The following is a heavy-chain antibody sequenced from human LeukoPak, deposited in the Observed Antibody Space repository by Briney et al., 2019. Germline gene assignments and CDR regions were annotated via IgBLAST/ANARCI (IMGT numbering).Heavy chain of an antibody. CDR3: ARQPRLRYFDWLFSNYMDV. Sequence: SETLSLTCTVSGGSISSYYWSWIRQPPGKGLEWIGEINHSGSTNYNPSLKSRVTISVDTSKNQFSLKLSSVTAADTAVYYCARQPRLRYFDWLFSNYMDVWGKGTTVTISS. CDR2: INHSGST. J-gene: IGHJ6*03. D-gene: IGHD3-9*01. V-gene: IGHV4-34*01. CDR1: GGSISSYY.